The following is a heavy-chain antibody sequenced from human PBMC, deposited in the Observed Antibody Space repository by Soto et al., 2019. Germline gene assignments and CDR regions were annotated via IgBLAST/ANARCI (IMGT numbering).Heavy chain of an antibody. V-gene: IGHV3-72*01. CDR2: SRNKANSYTT. D-gene: IGHD1-26*01. J-gene: IGHJ4*02. Sequence: HPGGSLRLSCAASGFTFSDHYMEWVRQAPGKGLEWVARSRNKANSYTTEYAASVKGRFTISRDDSKRSLYLQMNRLKTEDTAVYCCTIGGIVGATNVYWGQGTLVTVSS. CDR3: TIGGIVGATNVY. CDR1: GFTFSDHY.